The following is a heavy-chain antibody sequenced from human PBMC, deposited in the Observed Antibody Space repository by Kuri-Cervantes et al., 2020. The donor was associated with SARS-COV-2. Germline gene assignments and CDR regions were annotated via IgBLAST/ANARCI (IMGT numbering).Heavy chain of an antibody. V-gene: IGHV1-69*13. CDR3: ARLLYGALNGGAPRFDP. Sequence: SVKVSCKASGGTFSSYAISWVRQAPGQGLEWMGGIIPILGTANYAQKFQGRVTITADESTSTAYMELSSLRSEDTAVYYCARLLYGALNGGAPRFDPWGQGTLVTVSS. D-gene: IGHD4-17*01. J-gene: IGHJ5*02. CDR2: IIPILGTA. CDR1: GGTFSSYA.